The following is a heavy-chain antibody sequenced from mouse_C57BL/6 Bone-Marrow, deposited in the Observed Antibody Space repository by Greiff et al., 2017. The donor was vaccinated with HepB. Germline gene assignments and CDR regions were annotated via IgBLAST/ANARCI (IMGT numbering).Heavy chain of an antibody. CDR2: IYPGSGSN. CDR1: GYTFTSYW. D-gene: IGHD1-1*01. J-gene: IGHJ4*01. CDR3: ARSPLLGAIDY. V-gene: IGHV1-55*01. Sequence: VQLQQPGAELVKPGASVKMSCKASGYTFTSYWITWVKQRPGQGLEWIGDIYPGSGSNNYNEKFKSKATLTVDSSSSTAYMQLSSLTSADSAVYYCARSPLLGAIDYCGQGTSVTGSS.